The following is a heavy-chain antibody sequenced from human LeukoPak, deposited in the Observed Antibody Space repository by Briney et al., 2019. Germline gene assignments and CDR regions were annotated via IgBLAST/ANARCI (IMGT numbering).Heavy chain of an antibody. CDR1: GGSISSGDYY. J-gene: IGHJ4*02. V-gene: IGHV4-30-4*01. CDR2: IYYSGST. CDR3: ARDGGYQFDY. D-gene: IGHD2-2*01. Sequence: SETLSLTCTVSGGSISSGDYYWSWIRQPPGKGLEWIGYIYYSGSTYYNPSLKSRVTISVDTSKNQFSLQLSSVTPEDTAVYYCARDGGYQFDYWGQGTLVTVSS.